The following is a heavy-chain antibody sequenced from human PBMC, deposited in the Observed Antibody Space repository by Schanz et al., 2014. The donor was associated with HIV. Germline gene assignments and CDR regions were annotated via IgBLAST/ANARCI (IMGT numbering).Heavy chain of an antibody. V-gene: IGHV1-8*01. Sequence: QVKLVQSGAEVKKPGASVRVSCKASGYSFTSYAIYWVRQATGQGLEWMGWMNPSSGNTAFAQKFQGRITMTKSTSINTVYMDLSSLRSEDTAVYYCARGVRQLFGSSYWFDPWGQGTQVTVSS. D-gene: IGHD3-16*01. J-gene: IGHJ5*02. CDR1: GYSFTSYA. CDR3: ARGVRQLFGSSYWFDP. CDR2: MNPSSGNT.